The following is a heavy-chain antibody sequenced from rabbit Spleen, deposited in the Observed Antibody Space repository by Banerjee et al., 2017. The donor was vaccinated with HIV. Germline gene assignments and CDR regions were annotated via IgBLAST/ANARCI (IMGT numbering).Heavy chain of an antibody. J-gene: IGHJ4*01. V-gene: IGHV1S40*01. CDR1: GVSFSSSYY. CDR3: ARGSAAMTMVITGFYLNL. Sequence: QSLEESGGDLVKPGASLTLTCTASGVSFSSSYYMCWVRQAPGKGLECIACIYGDRSGSTYYANWAKGRFTISRTSSTTVTLEMTSLTAADTATYFCARGSAAMTMVITGFYLNLWGQGTLVTVS. CDR2: IYGDRSGST. D-gene: IGHD2-1*01.